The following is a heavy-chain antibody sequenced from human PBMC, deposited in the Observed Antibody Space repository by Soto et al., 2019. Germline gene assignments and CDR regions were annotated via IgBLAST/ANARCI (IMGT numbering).Heavy chain of an antibody. CDR2: IYYSGST. Sequence: SETLSLTCSVSGDSITSTFYYWSWIRQPPGKGLEWIGYIYYSGSTNYNPSLKSRVTISVDTSKNQFSLKLSSVTAADTAVYYCARGWRGYFQHWGQGTLVTVSS. CDR3: ARGWRGYFQH. V-gene: IGHV4-61*01. J-gene: IGHJ1*01. CDR1: GDSITSTFYY. D-gene: IGHD1-26*01.